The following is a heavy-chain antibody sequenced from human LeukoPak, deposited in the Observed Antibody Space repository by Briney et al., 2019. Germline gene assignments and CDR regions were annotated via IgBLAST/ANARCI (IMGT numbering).Heavy chain of an antibody. V-gene: IGHV3-23*01. J-gene: IGHJ4*02. D-gene: IGHD3-22*01. CDR3: ARKLLYYDRSGPSFDY. CDR1: GGSISSSSYY. CDR2: ISGGGDYI. Sequence: ETLSLTCTVSGGSISSSSYYWGWIRQPPGKGLEWVSAISGGGDYIYYAHSVKGRFSLSRDNSKNTLYLQMNSLSADDTAVYYCARKLLYYDRSGPSFDYWGQGTLVTVSS.